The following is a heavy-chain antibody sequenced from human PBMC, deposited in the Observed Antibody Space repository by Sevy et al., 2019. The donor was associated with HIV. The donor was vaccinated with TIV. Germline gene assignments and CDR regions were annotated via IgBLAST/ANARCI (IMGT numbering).Heavy chain of an antibody. CDR3: GSSENPNTADPNYCSGGSCYQGGAFDI. J-gene: IGHJ3*02. D-gene: IGHD2-15*01. CDR2: IWYDGSNK. CDR1: GFTFSSYG. V-gene: IGHV3-33*01. Sequence: GGSLRLSCAASGFTFSSYGMHWVRQAPGKGLEWVAVIWYDGSNKYYADSVKGRFTISRDNSKNTLYLQMNSLRAEDTDVYYCGSSENPNTADPNYCSGGSCYQGGAFDIWGQGAMVTVSS.